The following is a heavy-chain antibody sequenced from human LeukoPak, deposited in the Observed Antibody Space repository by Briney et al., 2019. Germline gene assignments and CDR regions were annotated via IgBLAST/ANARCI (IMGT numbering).Heavy chain of an antibody. CDR3: ARVIAIAVAGPFDY. Sequence: SETLSLTCTVSDGSISSYYWSWIRQPPGKGLEWIGYIYYSGSTNYNPSVKSRVSISVDTSKNQFSLKLSSVTAADTAVYYCARVIAIAVAGPFDYWGQGTLVTVSS. CDR2: IYYSGST. CDR1: DGSISSYY. J-gene: IGHJ4*02. V-gene: IGHV4-59*08. D-gene: IGHD6-19*01.